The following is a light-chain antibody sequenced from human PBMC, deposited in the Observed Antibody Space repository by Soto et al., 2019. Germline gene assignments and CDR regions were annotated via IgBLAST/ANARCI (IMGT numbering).Light chain of an antibody. CDR2: EVT. V-gene: IGLV2-8*01. Sequence: QSALTQPPSASGSPGQSVTISCTGTSSDVGGYVSWYQQHPDKAPKLMIYEVTKRPSGVPDRFSGSKSGNTASLTVSGLQAADEAAYYCSSYAGTWVFGGGTKLTVL. CDR1: SSDVGGY. J-gene: IGLJ3*02. CDR3: SSYAGTWV.